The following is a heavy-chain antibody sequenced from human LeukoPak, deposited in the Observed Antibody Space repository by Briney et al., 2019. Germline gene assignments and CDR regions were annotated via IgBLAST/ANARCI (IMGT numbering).Heavy chain of an antibody. CDR1: GDSISAYY. D-gene: IGHD6-25*01. CDR3: ARGGASSEWFDP. CDR2: IHSSGTT. Sequence: SETLSLTCTVSGDSISAYYWSWIRQTPGKGLEWIAFIHSSGTTDYNPSLKSRVSISVDTSNNQCSLSVNSVTAADTAVYYCARGGASSEWFDPWGQGTLVTVSS. J-gene: IGHJ5*02. V-gene: IGHV4-59*01.